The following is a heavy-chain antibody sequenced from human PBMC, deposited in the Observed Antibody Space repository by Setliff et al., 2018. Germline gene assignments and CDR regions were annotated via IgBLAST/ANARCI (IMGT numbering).Heavy chain of an antibody. Sequence: PGGSLRLSCTTSGFTFFSYTMTWVRQAPGKGLEWVSAINSGGSSTYYADSVKGRFTISRDNSKNTLYLQMNSLRAEDTAIYSCAKFSSVPGSRFFDYWGQGALVTVSS. D-gene: IGHD2-2*01. V-gene: IGHV3-23*01. CDR1: GFTFFSYT. CDR3: AKFSSVPGSRFFDY. CDR2: INSGGSST. J-gene: IGHJ4*02.